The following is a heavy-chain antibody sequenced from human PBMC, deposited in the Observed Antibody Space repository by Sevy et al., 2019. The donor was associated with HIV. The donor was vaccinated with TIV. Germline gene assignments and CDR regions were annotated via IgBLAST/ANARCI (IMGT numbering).Heavy chain of an antibody. CDR2: ISASGDHT. V-gene: IGHV3-23*01. CDR1: GFTFSSQA. Sequence: GGSLRLSCAASGFTFSSQAMSWVRQSPGKGQKWVSIISASGDHTYYADSVKGRFTISRDNSKNTVYLQMNGLRAEDTAVYYCAIEGTHRRRDYGGRGTLVTVSS. J-gene: IGHJ4*02. CDR3: AIEGTHRRRDY.